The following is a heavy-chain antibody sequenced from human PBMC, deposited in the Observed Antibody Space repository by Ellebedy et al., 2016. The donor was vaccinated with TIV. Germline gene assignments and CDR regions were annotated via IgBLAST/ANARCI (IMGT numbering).Heavy chain of an antibody. J-gene: IGHJ5*02. V-gene: IGHV3-30-3*01. D-gene: IGHD2-21*02. CDR1: GFTLSDYN. CDR2: TWTDASKD. CDR3: ARAIGVADCS. Sequence: GESLKISCAASGFTLSDYNMHWVRHVPGRGLEWVGVTWTDASKDYYADSVKGRFTISRDNAKNSLYLQMNSLRDEDTAVYYCARAIGVADCSWGQGTLVTVSS.